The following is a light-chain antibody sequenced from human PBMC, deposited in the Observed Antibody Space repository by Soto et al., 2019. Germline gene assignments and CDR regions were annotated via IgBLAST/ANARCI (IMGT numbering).Light chain of an antibody. CDR2: GAS. Sequence: EIVLTQSPGTLSLSPGERATLSCRASQSVSSSYLAWYQQTPGQAPRLLIYGASSRATGIPDRFSGSGSGRDFTLTISRLEPEDFAVYYCQQYGSSPVFTFGQGTKLEIK. CDR1: QSVSSSY. CDR3: QQYGSSPVFT. V-gene: IGKV3-20*01. J-gene: IGKJ2*01.